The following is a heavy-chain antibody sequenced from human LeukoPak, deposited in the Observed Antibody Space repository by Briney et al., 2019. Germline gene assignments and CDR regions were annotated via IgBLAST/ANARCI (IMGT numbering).Heavy chain of an antibody. J-gene: IGHJ4*02. V-gene: IGHV4-59*12. CDR1: GVSISSYY. CDR3: AREQSYYYDSSGYYSGDYFDY. CDR2: IYYSGST. Sequence: NSSETLSLTCTASGVSISSYYWSWIRQPPGKGLEWLGYIYYSGSTNYNPSLKSRVTISVDTSKDQFSLKLSSVTAADTAVYYCAREQSYYYDSSGYYSGDYFDYWGQGTLVTVSS. D-gene: IGHD3-22*01.